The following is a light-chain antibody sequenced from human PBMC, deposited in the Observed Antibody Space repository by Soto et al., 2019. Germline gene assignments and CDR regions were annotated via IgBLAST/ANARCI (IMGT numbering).Light chain of an antibody. CDR3: KHFKNWPPTVT. V-gene: IGKV3D-15*01. Sequence: EIMMTQSPATLSVSPGERVTLSCRATETISSNLAWYHQRPGQAPRLLIYGASIRATGVPARFSGSGSGSEFTLTISSLQSDDFGIYYCKHFKNWPPTVTFGPGTKVDLK. CDR2: GAS. J-gene: IGKJ3*01. CDR1: ETISSN.